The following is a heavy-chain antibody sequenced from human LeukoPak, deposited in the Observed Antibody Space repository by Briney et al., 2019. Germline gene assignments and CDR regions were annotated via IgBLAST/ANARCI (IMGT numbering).Heavy chain of an antibody. Sequence: GGSLRLSCAASGFTFSSYAMHWVRQAPGKGLEWVAVISYDRSNKYYADSVKGRFTISRDNSKNTLYLQMNSLRAEDTAVYYCARDRVGAAALGQGTLVTVSS. V-gene: IGHV3-30-3*01. CDR2: ISYDRSNK. J-gene: IGHJ5*02. CDR3: ARDRVGAAA. CDR1: GFTFSSYA. D-gene: IGHD6-13*01.